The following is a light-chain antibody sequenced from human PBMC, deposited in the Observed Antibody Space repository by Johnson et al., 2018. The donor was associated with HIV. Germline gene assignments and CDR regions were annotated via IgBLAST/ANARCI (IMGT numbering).Light chain of an antibody. Sequence: QSVLTQPPSVSAAPGQKVTISCSGSSSNIGNNYVSWYQQFQGAAPKLLIYENNKRPSGIPDRFSGSKSGTSATLGITGLQTGDEADYYCGTWDSSLSAGVFGTGTEVTVL. V-gene: IGLV1-51*02. CDR2: ENN. J-gene: IGLJ1*01. CDR1: SSNIGNNY. CDR3: GTWDSSLSAGV.